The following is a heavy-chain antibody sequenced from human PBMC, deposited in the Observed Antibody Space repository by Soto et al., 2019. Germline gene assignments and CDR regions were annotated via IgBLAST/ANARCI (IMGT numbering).Heavy chain of an antibody. CDR1: GGSISSGDYY. Sequence: SETLSLTCTVSGGSISSGDYYWSWIRQPPGKGLEWIGYIYYSGSTYYNPSLKSRVTISVDTSKNQFSLKLSSVTAADTAVFSCARVPYDILTGYYNVHAFDIWGQGTMVTVSS. CDR2: IYYSGST. D-gene: IGHD3-9*01. J-gene: IGHJ3*02. V-gene: IGHV4-30-4*01. CDR3: ARVPYDILTGYYNVHAFDI.